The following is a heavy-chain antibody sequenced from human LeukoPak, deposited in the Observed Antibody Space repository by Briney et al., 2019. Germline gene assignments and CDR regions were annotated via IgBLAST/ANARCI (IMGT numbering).Heavy chain of an antibody. CDR2: SDPEDGET. J-gene: IGHJ2*01. D-gene: IGHD2-21*02. V-gene: IGHV1-24*01. CDR3: VTDRARLFWYFDL. Sequence: ASVKVSCKVSGSTLSDLSIHWVRQAPGKGLEYVGGSDPEDGETFHAQNFQGRVTMTEDTSIDTAYMELSSLRSEDTAVYYGVTDRARLFWYFDLWGRGTLVTVSS. CDR1: GSTLSDLS.